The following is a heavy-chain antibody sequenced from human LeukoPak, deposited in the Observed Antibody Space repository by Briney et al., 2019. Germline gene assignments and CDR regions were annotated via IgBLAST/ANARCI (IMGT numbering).Heavy chain of an antibody. CDR1: GYTFTSYD. D-gene: IGHD5/OR15-5a*01. Sequence: ASVKVSCKASGYTFTSYDFNWLRQATGQGPGWMGWMNPNSGATGYAQKFQGRVTMTRSASINTAYMELTNLRSEDTAVYYCARDRNLREDFDSWGQGTLVTVSS. CDR3: ARDRNLREDFDS. J-gene: IGHJ4*02. V-gene: IGHV1-8*01. CDR2: MNPNSGAT.